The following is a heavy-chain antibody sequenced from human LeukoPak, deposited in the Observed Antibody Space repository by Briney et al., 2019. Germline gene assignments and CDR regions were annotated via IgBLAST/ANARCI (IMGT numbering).Heavy chain of an antibody. CDR3: AAPNSDY. V-gene: IGHV3-30*03. J-gene: IGHJ4*02. Sequence: PGGSLRLSCAASGFTFSSYGMHWVRQAPGKGLEWVAVISYDGSNKYYADSVKGRFTISRDNSKNTLYLQMNSLRAEDTAVYYCAAPNSDYWGQGTLVTVSS. CDR2: ISYDGSNK. CDR1: GFTFSSYG.